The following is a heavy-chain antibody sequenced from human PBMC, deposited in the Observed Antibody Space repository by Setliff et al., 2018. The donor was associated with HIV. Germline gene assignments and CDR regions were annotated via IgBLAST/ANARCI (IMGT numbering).Heavy chain of an antibody. Sequence: PSETLSLTCTVSGGSISSRNHYWGWIRQPPGKGLEWIGSIYYTGVTYYNPSLRSRVTISVDTSKKQFSLNLSSVTAADTAVYYCARGVYYYYDSDAYWYWFDPWGQGTLVTVSS. CDR2: IYYTGVT. CDR1: GGSISSRNHY. D-gene: IGHD3-22*01. V-gene: IGHV4-39*01. J-gene: IGHJ5*02. CDR3: ARGVYYYYDSDAYWYWFDP.